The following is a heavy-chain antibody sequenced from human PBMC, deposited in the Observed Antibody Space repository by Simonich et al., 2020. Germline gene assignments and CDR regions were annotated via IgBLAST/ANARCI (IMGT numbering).Heavy chain of an antibody. D-gene: IGHD7-27*01. CDR2: IKQDGSEK. CDR3: ARDGLGTAYYYYMDV. J-gene: IGHJ6*03. V-gene: IGHV3-7*01. CDR1: GFTFISYW. Sequence: EVQLVESGGGLVQPGGYLRLSCAASGFTFISYWMSWVRQGTGKGLEGVANIKQDGSEKNYVDSGKGRFTISRDNAKNSLYMQMNSLRAEDTAVYYCARDGLGTAYYYYMDVWGKGTTVTVSS.